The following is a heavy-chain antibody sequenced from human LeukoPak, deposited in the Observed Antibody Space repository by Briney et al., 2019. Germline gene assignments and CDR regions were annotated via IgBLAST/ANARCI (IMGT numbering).Heavy chain of an antibody. V-gene: IGHV3-23*01. CDR2: INGRGDSR. CDR3: VKEANSGWYDY. Sequence: GGSLRLSCAASGFAFSTHVMDWVRQAPGRGLEWVSGINGRGDSRHYADPVRGRFTISKDNSENTLQLQMNSLRVEDTAVYYCVKEANSGWYDYWGQGKMVSVSS. D-gene: IGHD6-19*01. J-gene: IGHJ4*02. CDR1: GFAFSTHV.